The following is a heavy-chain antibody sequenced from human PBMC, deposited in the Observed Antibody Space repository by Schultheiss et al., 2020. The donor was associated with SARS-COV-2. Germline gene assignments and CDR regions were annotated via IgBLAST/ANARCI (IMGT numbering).Heavy chain of an antibody. CDR1: GLTFDNYI. J-gene: IGHJ5*02. V-gene: IGHV3-21*01. D-gene: IGHD3-3*01. CDR2: ISGGGSSI. CDR3: ARSWGGFPLAT. Sequence: GGSLRLSCAASGLTFDNYIMNWVRQAPGKGLQWVSSISGGGSSIYYTDSVKGRFTISRDNARNSLNLQMNSLRAEDTAVYFCARSWGGFPLATWGQGALVTGSS.